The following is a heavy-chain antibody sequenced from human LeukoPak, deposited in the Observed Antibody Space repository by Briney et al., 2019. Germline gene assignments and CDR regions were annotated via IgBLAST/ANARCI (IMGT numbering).Heavy chain of an antibody. Sequence: SVKVSCKASGGTFSSYAISWVRQAPGQGLEWMGRIIPILGIANYAQKFQGRVTITADKSTSTAYMELSSLRSEDTAVYYCARGGWQQLALDYWGQGTLVTVSS. D-gene: IGHD6-13*01. CDR1: GGTFSSYA. J-gene: IGHJ4*02. CDR2: IIPILGIA. CDR3: ARGGWQQLALDY. V-gene: IGHV1-69*04.